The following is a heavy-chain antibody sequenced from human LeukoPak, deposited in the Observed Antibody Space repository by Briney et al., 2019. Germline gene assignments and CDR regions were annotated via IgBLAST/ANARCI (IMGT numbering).Heavy chain of an antibody. J-gene: IGHJ5*02. CDR3: ARPPFVGQWYEAP. D-gene: IGHD2-15*01. V-gene: IGHV5-51*01. CDR2: IYPGDSDT. CDR1: GYSFTSYW. Sequence: GGSLKISCKGSGYSFTSYWIGWVRQMPGKGLEWMGIIYPGDSDTRYSPSFQGQVTISADKSISTAYLQWSSLKASDTAMYYCARPPFVGQWYEAPWGQGTLVTVSS.